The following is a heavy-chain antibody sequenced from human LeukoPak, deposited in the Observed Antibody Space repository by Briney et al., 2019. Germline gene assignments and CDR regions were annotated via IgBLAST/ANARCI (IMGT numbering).Heavy chain of an antibody. CDR2: ISAGGGST. CDR1: GFSFSNYA. Sequence: GGSLRLSCAASGFSFSNYAMTWVRQAPGKGLEWVSVISAGGGSTYYADPVKGRFTISRDNSKNTLYLQMNSQRAEDTAVYYCAKDLAFTAGKEYWGQGTLVTVSS. V-gene: IGHV3-23*01. CDR3: AKDLAFTAGKEY. J-gene: IGHJ4*02. D-gene: IGHD2-15*01.